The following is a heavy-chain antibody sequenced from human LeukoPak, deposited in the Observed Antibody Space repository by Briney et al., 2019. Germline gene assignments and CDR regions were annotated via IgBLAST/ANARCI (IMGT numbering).Heavy chain of an antibody. J-gene: IGHJ4*02. Sequence: HPGGSLRLSCAASGFTFSSYAMHWVRQAPGKGLEWVAVISYDGSNKYYADSVKGRFTISRDNSKNTLYLQMNSLRAEDTAVYYCARGYRGVVPAAMASWGQGTLVTVSS. V-gene: IGHV3-30*01. CDR3: ARGYRGVVPAAMAS. CDR1: GFTFSSYA. D-gene: IGHD2-2*01. CDR2: ISYDGSNK.